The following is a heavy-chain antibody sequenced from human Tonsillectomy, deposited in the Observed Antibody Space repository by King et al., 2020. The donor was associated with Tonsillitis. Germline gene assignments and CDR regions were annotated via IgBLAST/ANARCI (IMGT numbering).Heavy chain of an antibody. CDR1: GFTFSSYG. CDR3: AKDLYYYDSSGYLDY. D-gene: IGHD3-22*01. Sequence: VQLVESGGGVVQPGRSLRLSCAASGFTFSSYGMHWVRQAPGKGLAWVAVVSYDGSDKYYADSVKGRFTNSRDNSKNTLYLQMNSLRAEDTAVYYCAKDLYYYDSSGYLDYWGQGTLVTVSS. J-gene: IGHJ4*02. CDR2: VSYDGSDK. V-gene: IGHV3-30*18.